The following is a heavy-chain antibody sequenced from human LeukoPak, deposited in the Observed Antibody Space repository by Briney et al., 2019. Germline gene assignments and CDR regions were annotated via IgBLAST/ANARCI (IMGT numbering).Heavy chain of an antibody. V-gene: IGHV6-1*01. CDR3: ARDPGPSIAAWGAFDI. CDR1: GDSVSSNSAA. CDR2: TYYRSKWYN. Sequence: SQTLSLTCAISGDSVSSNSAAWNWIRQSPSRGLEWLGRTYYRSKWYNDYAVSVKSRITINPDTSRNQFSLQLNSVTPEDTAVYYCARDPGPSIAAWGAFDIWGQGTMVTVSS. D-gene: IGHD6-6*01. J-gene: IGHJ3*02.